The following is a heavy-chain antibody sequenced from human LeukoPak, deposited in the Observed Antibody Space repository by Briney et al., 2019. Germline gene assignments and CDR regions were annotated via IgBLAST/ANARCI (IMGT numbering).Heavy chain of an antibody. CDR3: ARTKWELLQVFFDY. J-gene: IGHJ4*02. CDR2: ISYDGSNK. Sequence: PGESLRLSCAASGFTFSSYAMHWVRQAPGKGLEWVAVISYDGSNKYYADSVKGRFTISRDNSKNTLYLQMNSLRAEDTAVYYCARTKWELLQVFFDYWGQGTLVTVSS. CDR1: GFTFSSYA. V-gene: IGHV3-30-3*01. D-gene: IGHD1-26*01.